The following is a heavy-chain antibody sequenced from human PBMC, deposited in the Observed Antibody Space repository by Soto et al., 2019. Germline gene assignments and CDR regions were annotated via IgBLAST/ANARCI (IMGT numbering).Heavy chain of an antibody. CDR2: TYYSGST. Sequence: SETLSLTCTVSGGSISSYYWSWIRQPPGKGLEWIGYTYYSGSTNYNPSLKSRVTISVDTSKNQFSLKLSSVTAAGTAVYYCARGLPPYYYYGMDVWGQGTTVTVSS. V-gene: IGHV4-59*01. CDR1: GGSISSYY. CDR3: ARGLPPYYYYGMDV. J-gene: IGHJ6*02.